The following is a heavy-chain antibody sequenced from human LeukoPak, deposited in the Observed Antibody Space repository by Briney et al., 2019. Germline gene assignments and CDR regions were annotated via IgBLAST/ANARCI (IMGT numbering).Heavy chain of an antibody. D-gene: IGHD4-23*01. CDR3: ATFSYAGNAGGSAGS. CDR1: GFTVSSKY. Sequence: GGSLRLSCAASGFTVSSKYMTWVRQAPGKGLVWVSVIYRGGNTYYADSVKGRFSISRDNSKNTVNLQMNSLRAEDTAVYYCATFSYAGNAGGSAGSWGQGTLVTVSS. CDR2: IYRGGNT. V-gene: IGHV3-53*01. J-gene: IGHJ5*02.